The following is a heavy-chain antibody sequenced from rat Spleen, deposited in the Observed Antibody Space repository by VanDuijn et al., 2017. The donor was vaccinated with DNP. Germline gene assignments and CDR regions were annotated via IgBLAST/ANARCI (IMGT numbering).Heavy chain of an antibody. D-gene: IGHD1-2*01. CDR2: IQSGGNT. CDR1: GFTFSDYY. J-gene: IGHJ2*01. Sequence: VQLVASGGGLVEPGRSLKLSCAASGFTFSDYYMAWVRQPPGKGLEWMGRIQSGGNTDYNSALKSRLSISRDTSKSQVFLKMNSVQTEDTAIYFCARHYTYWGQGVMVTVSS. V-gene: IGHV2-19*01. CDR3: ARHYTY.